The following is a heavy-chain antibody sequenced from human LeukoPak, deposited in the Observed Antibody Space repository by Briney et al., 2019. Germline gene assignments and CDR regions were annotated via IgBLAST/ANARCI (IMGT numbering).Heavy chain of an antibody. CDR2: ISGSGGST. D-gene: IGHD1-26*01. V-gene: IGHV3-23*01. CDR3: AKDDSGSYYVAFDY. Sequence: GGSLRLSCAVSGFPFSRYAMIWVRQAPGKGLEWVSAISGSGGSTDYADSVKGRFTISRDNSKNTLYLQMNSLRAEETAVYYCAKDDSGSYYVAFDYWGQGTLVTVSS. CDR1: GFPFSRYA. J-gene: IGHJ4*02.